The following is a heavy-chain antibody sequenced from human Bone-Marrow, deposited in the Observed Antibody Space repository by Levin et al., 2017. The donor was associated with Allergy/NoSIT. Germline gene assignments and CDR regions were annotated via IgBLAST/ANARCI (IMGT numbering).Heavy chain of an antibody. J-gene: IGHJ4*01. CDR2: VLYSRTT. CDR3: ARHSLASAGITTRTVPYCFDT. CDR1: GGSISSNNYY. Sequence: SETLSLTCTVSGGSISSNNYYWGWVRQPPGKGLEWIGSVLYSRTTYYNPSLRRQISVSVDTSKNQFSLTLNSVTAADTAFYYCARHSLASAGITTRTVPYCFDTWDRGTLVTVSS. V-gene: IGHV4-39*01. D-gene: IGHD2-21*01.